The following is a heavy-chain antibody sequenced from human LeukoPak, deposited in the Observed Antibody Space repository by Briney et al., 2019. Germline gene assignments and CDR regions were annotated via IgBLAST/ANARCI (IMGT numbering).Heavy chain of an antibody. Sequence: GGSLRLSCVAPGFTFSSYWMSWVRQAPGKGLEWVANIKQDGSEKYYVDSVKGRFTISRDNAKNSLYLQMNSLRAEDTAVYYCARDYGSGSYGAFDIRGQGTMVTVSS. CDR3: ARDYGSGSYGAFDI. CDR2: IKQDGSEK. CDR1: GFTFSSYW. D-gene: IGHD3-10*01. V-gene: IGHV3-7*01. J-gene: IGHJ3*02.